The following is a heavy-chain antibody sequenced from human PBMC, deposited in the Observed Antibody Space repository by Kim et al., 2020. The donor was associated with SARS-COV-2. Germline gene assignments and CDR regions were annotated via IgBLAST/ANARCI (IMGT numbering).Heavy chain of an antibody. CDR2: IYYSGST. J-gene: IGHJ4*02. CDR3: ARDNAYSGNIDY. CDR1: GGSISSSSYY. V-gene: IGHV4-39*02. D-gene: IGHD3-10*01. Sequence: SETLSLTCTVSGGSISSSSYYWGWIRQPPGKGLEWIGSIYYSGSTYYNPSLKSRVTISVDTSKNQFSLKLSSVTAADTAVYYCARDNAYSGNIDYWGQGTLVTVSS.